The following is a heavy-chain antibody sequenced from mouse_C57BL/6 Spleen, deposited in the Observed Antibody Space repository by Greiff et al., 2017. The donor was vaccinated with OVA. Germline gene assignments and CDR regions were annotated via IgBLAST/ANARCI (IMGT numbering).Heavy chain of an antibody. V-gene: IGHV1-69*01. Sequence: VQLQQPGAELVMPGASVKLSCKASGYTFTSYWMHWVKQRPGQGLEWIGEIDPSDSYTNYNQKFKGKSTLTVDKSSSTAYMQLSSLTSEDSAVYYCARFDYGSSSWYFDVWGTGTTVTVSS. CDR2: IDPSDSYT. J-gene: IGHJ1*03. CDR1: GYTFTSYW. CDR3: ARFDYGSSSWYFDV. D-gene: IGHD1-1*01.